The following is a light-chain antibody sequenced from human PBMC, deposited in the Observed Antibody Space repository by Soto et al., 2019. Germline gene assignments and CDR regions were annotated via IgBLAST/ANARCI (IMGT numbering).Light chain of an antibody. V-gene: IGKV1-33*01. CDR1: QDISNY. J-gene: IGKJ3*01. CDR3: QKYDSLPLT. Sequence: DIQMTQSPSSLSASVGDRVTISCQASQDISNYLNWYQHKEGKAPKLLIYDASNLETGVPSRFSGSGSGTDFTLTISSLQPEDIETYYCQKYDSLPLTFGPGTKVDIK. CDR2: DAS.